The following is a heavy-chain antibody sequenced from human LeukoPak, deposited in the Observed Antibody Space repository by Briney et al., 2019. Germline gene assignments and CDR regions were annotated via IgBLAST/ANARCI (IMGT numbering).Heavy chain of an antibody. Sequence: ASVKVSCRASGYTFTGYYMHWVRQAPGQGLEWMGWINPNSGGTNYAQKFQGRVTMTRDTSISTAYMELSRLRSDDTAVYYCARDREGGPPDIPAAIHNWFDPWGQGTLVTVSS. CDR1: GYTFTGYY. CDR3: ARDREGGPPDIPAAIHNWFDP. D-gene: IGHD2-2*01. V-gene: IGHV1-2*02. CDR2: INPNSGGT. J-gene: IGHJ5*02.